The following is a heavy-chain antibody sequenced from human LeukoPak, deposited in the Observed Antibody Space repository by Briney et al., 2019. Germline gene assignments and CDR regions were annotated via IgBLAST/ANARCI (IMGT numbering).Heavy chain of an antibody. CDR1: GGSISSYY. CDR3: ARGVYIAAAQYGY. Sequence: SETLSLTCTVSGGSISSYYWSWIRQPPGKGLEWIGYIYYSGTTNYNPSLKSRVTISVDTSKNQFSLKLSAVTAADTAVYYCARGVYIAAAQYGYWGQGTLVTVSS. CDR2: IYYSGTT. J-gene: IGHJ4*02. V-gene: IGHV4-59*01. D-gene: IGHD6-13*01.